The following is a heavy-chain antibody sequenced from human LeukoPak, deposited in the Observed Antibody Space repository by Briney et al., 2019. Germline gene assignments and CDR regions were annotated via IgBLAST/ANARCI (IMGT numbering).Heavy chain of an antibody. CDR3: AIAAAVNREYFQH. CDR1: GFTFSSYA. J-gene: IGHJ1*01. D-gene: IGHD6-13*01. Sequence: PGRSLRLSCAASGFTFSSYAMHWVRQAPGKGLEWVAVISYDGSNKYYADSVKGRFTTSRDNSKNTLYLQMNSLRAEDTAVYYCAIAAAVNREYFQHWGQGTLVTVSS. CDR2: ISYDGSNK. V-gene: IGHV3-30-3*01.